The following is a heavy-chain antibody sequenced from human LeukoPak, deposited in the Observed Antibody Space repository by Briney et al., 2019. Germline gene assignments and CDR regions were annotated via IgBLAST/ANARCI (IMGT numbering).Heavy chain of an antibody. CDR2: ISAYNGNT. CDR3: ARGEYRIDNWFDP. V-gene: IGHV1-18*04. CDR1: GYTFTGYY. D-gene: IGHD6-6*01. Sequence: GASVTVSCTASGYTFTGYYMHWVRQAPGQGLEWMGWISAYNGNTNYAQKLQGRVTMTTDTSTSTAYMELGSLRSDDTAVYYCARGEYRIDNWFDPWGQGTLVTVSS. J-gene: IGHJ5*02.